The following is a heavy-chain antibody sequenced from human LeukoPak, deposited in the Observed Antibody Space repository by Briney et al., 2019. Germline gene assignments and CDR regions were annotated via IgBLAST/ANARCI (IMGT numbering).Heavy chain of an antibody. CDR1: GGTFSSYA. Sequence: ASVKVSFKASGGTFSSYAISWVRQAPGQGLEWMGGIIPIFGTANYAQKFQGRVTITTDESTSTAYMELSSLRSEDTAVYYCARYSGYDYLFDYWGQGTLVTVSS. D-gene: IGHD5-12*01. J-gene: IGHJ4*02. CDR3: ARYSGYDYLFDY. CDR2: IIPIFGTA. V-gene: IGHV1-69*05.